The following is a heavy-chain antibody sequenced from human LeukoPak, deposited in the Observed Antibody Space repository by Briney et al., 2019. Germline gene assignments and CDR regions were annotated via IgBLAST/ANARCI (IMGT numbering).Heavy chain of an antibody. Sequence: GASVKVSCKASGYTFTSYGISWVRQAPGQGLEWMGWINPNSGGTNYAQKFQGRVTMTRDTSISTAYMELSRLRSDDTAVYYCARDQVWYYDSSGLDYWGQGTLVTVSP. CDR1: GYTFTSYG. D-gene: IGHD3-22*01. CDR2: INPNSGGT. V-gene: IGHV1-2*02. CDR3: ARDQVWYYDSSGLDY. J-gene: IGHJ4*02.